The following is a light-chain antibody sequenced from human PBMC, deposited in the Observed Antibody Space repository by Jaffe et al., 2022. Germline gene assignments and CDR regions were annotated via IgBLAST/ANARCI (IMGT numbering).Light chain of an antibody. CDR3: SSYAGYNPEVV. CDR2: EVT. CDR1: SSDVGASNY. Sequence: QSALTQPASVSGSPGQSIIISCTGTSSDVGASNYVAWFQRHPGKAPKFIIYEVTQRPSGVSNRFSGSKSGNTATLTISGLQPEDEAEYYCSSYAGYNPEVVFGGGTKLTVL. J-gene: IGLJ2*01. V-gene: IGLV2-14*01.